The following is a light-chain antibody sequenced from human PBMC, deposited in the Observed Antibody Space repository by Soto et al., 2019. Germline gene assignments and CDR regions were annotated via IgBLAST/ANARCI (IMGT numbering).Light chain of an antibody. CDR1: SNDVGGYKY. Sequence: QSALTQPPSASGSPGQSVTISCTGTSNDVGGYKYVSWYQQHPGKAPKLIIYEVIKRPSGVPDRFSGSKSGNTASLTVSGLHAEDDADYHCCSHAGSEEVFGGGTKVIVL. J-gene: IGLJ2*01. CDR3: CSHAGSEEV. CDR2: EVI. V-gene: IGLV2-8*01.